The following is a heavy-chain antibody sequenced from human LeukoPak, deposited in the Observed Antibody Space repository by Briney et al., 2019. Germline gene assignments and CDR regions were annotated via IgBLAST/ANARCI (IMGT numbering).Heavy chain of an antibody. CDR3: ARDSYCSSTSCYTGYVDY. CDR1: GYTFTSYG. D-gene: IGHD2-2*02. Sequence: ASVKVSCKASGYTFTSYGISWVRQAPGQGLEWMGRISAYNGNTNYAQKLQGRVTMTTDTSTSTAYMELRSLRSDDTAVYYCARDSYCSSTSCYTGYVDYWGQGTLVTVSS. V-gene: IGHV1-18*01. CDR2: ISAYNGNT. J-gene: IGHJ4*02.